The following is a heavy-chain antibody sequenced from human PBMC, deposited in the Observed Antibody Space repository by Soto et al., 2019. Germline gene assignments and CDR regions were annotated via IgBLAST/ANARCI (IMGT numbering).Heavy chain of an antibody. D-gene: IGHD3-10*01. CDR1: GFPFSSYT. Sequence: EVQLVESGGGLVKPGGSLRLSCAASGFPFSSYTMNWVRQAPGKGLEWVSSISSGSSYIYYGTSVQGRFTISRDNAKNLLFRQMNSLRAEDTAVYYWARDILSGVAYPDYWGQGTQVTVSS. CDR3: ARDILSGVAYPDY. J-gene: IGHJ4*02. CDR2: ISSGSSYI. V-gene: IGHV3-21*01.